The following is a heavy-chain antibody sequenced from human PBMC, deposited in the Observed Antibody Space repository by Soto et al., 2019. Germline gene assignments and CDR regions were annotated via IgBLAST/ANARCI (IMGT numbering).Heavy chain of an antibody. CDR3: AGSQGSITSLEIYYYYCYGMDV. J-gene: IGHJ6*02. Sequence: QVQLVQSGAEVKKPGSSVKVSCKASGGTFSSYAISWVRQAPGQGLEWMGGIIPISGTANYAQKFQGRVTITSHESTSTAYMELSSLRSEETAVYYCAGSQGSITSLEIYYYYCYGMDVWGQGTTVPVSS. CDR1: GGTFSSYA. D-gene: IGHD2-2*01. CDR2: IIPISGTA. V-gene: IGHV1-69*01.